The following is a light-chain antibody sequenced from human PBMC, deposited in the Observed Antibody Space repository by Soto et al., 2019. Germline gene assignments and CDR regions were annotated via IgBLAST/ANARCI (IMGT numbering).Light chain of an antibody. Sequence: EIVLTQSPGTLSLSPGERVTLSCRASESVRYSYSAWYQQKRGQAPRPLIFGAASRATGMPDRFSGSESGADVTRLIGSPETEDFAGYYGQPYGSSPGSLGRGTKLE. CDR3: QPYGSSPGS. CDR2: GAA. CDR1: ESVRYSY. J-gene: IGKJ2*04. V-gene: IGKV3-20*01.